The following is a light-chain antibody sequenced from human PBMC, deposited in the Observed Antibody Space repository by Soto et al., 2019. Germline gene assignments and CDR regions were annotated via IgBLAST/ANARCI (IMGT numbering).Light chain of an antibody. CDR1: QSISSSY. V-gene: IGKV3-20*01. Sequence: EIVFTQSPCTLSLSPGERATLSCRASQSISSSYLAWYQQRPGQAPRLLIYGASSRATGIPDRFSGSGSGTEFTLTINSLQAEDCAVYYCQRYYNWPRTFGQGTRLEIK. CDR2: GAS. J-gene: IGKJ5*01. CDR3: QRYYNWPRT.